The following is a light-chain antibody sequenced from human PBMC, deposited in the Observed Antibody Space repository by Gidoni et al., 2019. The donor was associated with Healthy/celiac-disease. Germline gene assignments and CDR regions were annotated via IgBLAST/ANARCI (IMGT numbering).Light chain of an antibody. CDR3: QQYNSYWT. J-gene: IGKJ1*01. V-gene: IGKV1-5*03. Sequence: DIQMTQSPSTLSASVGDRVTITCPAIQRISSWLAWYQQKPGKAPKLLNCKESSLESGVPARFSGSGSGTEFTLTISSLQPDDFATYYCQQYNSYWTFXXXTKVEIK. CDR2: KES. CDR1: QRISSW.